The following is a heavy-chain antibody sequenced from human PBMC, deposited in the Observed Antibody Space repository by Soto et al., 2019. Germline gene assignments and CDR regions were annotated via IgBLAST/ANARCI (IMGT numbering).Heavy chain of an antibody. CDR1: GFIFSSYG. CDR2: ISFDGSNK. CDR3: AKEWYSSSLYYYGMDV. Sequence: QVQLVESGGGVVQPGRSLRLSCAVSGFIFSSYGMHWVRQAPGKGVEWVAAISFDGSNKFYEDSVKGRLTISRDNSENTVYLQLNSLRSEDTAVYYCAKEWYSSSLYYYGMDVWGQGTTVTVS. V-gene: IGHV3-30*18. D-gene: IGHD6-19*01. J-gene: IGHJ6*02.